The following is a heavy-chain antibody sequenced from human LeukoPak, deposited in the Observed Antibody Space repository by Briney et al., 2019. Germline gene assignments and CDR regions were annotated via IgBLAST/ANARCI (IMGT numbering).Heavy chain of an antibody. V-gene: IGHV4-39*07. J-gene: IGHJ4*02. CDR2: IYYSGST. D-gene: IGHD2-2*01. CDR3: SNSSTTSCHPAGY. Sequence: SETLSLTCTVSGGSISSSSYYWGWIRQPPGKGLEWIGSIYYSGSTYYNPSLKSRVTISVDTSKNQFSLKLSSVTAADTAVYYCSNSSTTSCHPAGYWGLGSLVTVSS. CDR1: GGSISSSSYY.